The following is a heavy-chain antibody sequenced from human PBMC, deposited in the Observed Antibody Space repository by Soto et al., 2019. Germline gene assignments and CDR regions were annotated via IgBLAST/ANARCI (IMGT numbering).Heavy chain of an antibody. CDR3: AKDHTAMAPEGDGGSFDY. CDR2: ISYDGSNK. V-gene: IGHV3-30*18. J-gene: IGHJ4*02. Sequence: GGSLRLSCAASGFTFSSYGMHWVRQAPGKGLEWVAVISYDGSNKYYADSVKGRFTISRDNSKNTLYLQMNSLRAEDTAVYYCAKDHTAMAPEGDGGSFDYWGQGTLVTVSS. D-gene: IGHD5-18*01. CDR1: GFTFSSYG.